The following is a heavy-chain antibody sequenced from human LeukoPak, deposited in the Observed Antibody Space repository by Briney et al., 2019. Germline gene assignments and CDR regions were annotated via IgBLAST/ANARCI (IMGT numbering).Heavy chain of an antibody. CDR3: AKDKGSYYIFDD. D-gene: IGHD1-26*01. CDR1: GFTVSSSY. Sequence: GGSLRLSCAASGFTVSSSYMSWVRQAPGKGLEWVSVIYNDGGTYYADSVKGRFTISRDNSKNTLYLQMNSLTAEDTAVYYCAKDKGSYYIFDDWGQGTLVTVSS. CDR2: IYNDGGT. J-gene: IGHJ4*02. V-gene: IGHV3-53*01.